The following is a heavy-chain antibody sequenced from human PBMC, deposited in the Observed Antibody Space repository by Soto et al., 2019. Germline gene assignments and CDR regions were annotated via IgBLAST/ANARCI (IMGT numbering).Heavy chain of an antibody. J-gene: IGHJ4*02. CDR3: ARGGSSGWYY. CDR2: INHSGST. Sequence: QVQLQQWGAGLLKPSETLSLTCAVYGGSFSGYYWSWIRQPPGKGLEWIGEINHSGSTNYNPSLKRGAPISVDTSKNQFSLKLSSVTAADTAVYSCARGGSSGWYYWGQGTLVTVSS. CDR1: GGSFSGYY. V-gene: IGHV4-34*01. D-gene: IGHD6-19*01.